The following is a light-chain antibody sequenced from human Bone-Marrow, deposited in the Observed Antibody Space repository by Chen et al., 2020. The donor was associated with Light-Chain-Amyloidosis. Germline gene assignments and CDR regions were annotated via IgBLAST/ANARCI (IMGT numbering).Light chain of an antibody. CDR3: QQYYSTPLT. CDR1: QSIQYNSDNKNY. V-gene: IGKV4-1*01. Sequence: DIVMTQSPDSLAVSLGERATINCKSSQSIQYNSDNKNYLAWYQPKPGQPPKLLIYWASTRESGVPDRFRGSGSETDFTLTISSLQAEDVAVYYCQQYYSTPLTFGQGTRVEIK. J-gene: IGKJ1*01. CDR2: WAS.